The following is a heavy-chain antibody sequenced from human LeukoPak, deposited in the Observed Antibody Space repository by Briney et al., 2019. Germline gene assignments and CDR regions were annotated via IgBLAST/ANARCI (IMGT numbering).Heavy chain of an antibody. CDR1: GFTFSSYG. CDR2: ISYDGSNK. Sequence: GSLRLSCAASGFTFSSYGMHWVRQAPGKGLEWVAVISYDGSNKYYADSVKGRFTISRDNSKNTLYLQMNSLRAEDTAVYYCAGGSDFDYWGQGTLVTVSS. J-gene: IGHJ4*02. V-gene: IGHV3-30*03. CDR3: AGGSDFDY. D-gene: IGHD3-16*01.